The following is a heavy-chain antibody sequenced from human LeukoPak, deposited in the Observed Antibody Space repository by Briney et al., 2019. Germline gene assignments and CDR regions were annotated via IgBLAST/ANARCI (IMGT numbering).Heavy chain of an antibody. V-gene: IGHV1-69*13. CDR2: IIPIFGTA. CDR3: ASERLGYCSGGSCSKRAYGMDV. CDR1: GGTFSSYA. J-gene: IGHJ6*04. Sequence: SVKVSCKASGGTFSSYAISWVRQAPGQGLEWMGGIIPIFGTANYAQKFQGRVTITADESTSTAYVELSSLRSEDTAVYYCASERLGYCSGGSCSKRAYGMDVWGKGTTVTVSS. D-gene: IGHD2-15*01.